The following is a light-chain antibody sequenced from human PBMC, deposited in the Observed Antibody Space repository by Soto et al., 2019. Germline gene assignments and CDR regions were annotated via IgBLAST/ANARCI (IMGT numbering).Light chain of an antibody. V-gene: IGKV3-20*01. CDR3: QQYGSSSLT. Sequence: EIVLTQSPGTLSLSLGERATLSCRASQSVSSSYLAWYQLKPGQAPRLLIYGASSRATGVPDRFSGSGSGPDLTLTISSLEPEDFAVYYCQQYGSSSLTFGGGTKVEIK. J-gene: IGKJ4*01. CDR1: QSVSSSY. CDR2: GAS.